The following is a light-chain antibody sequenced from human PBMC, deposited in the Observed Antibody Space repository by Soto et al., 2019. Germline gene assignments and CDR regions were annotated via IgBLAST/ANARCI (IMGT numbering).Light chain of an antibody. J-gene: IGKJ5*01. CDR2: GVS. CDR1: QPVSSNF. CDR3: QQDANSPIT. V-gene: IGKV3-20*01. Sequence: ELVLTQSPGTLSLSPGESAALSCRASQPVSSNFLAWYQQKPGQAPRLLIYGVSSRASGIPDRFFGSGSGTDFTLTINRLEPEDFAVYYCQQDANSPITFGQGTRREIK.